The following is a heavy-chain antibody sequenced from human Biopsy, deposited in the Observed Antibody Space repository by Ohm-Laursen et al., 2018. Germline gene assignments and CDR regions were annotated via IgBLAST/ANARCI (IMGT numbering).Heavy chain of an antibody. J-gene: IGHJ4*02. CDR3: AREGKGVDYYATSGFSFEY. CDR2: IYNSGNT. V-gene: IGHV4-31*03. Sequence: SQTLSLTCTVSRASISNGGYFWSWVRQRPGKGLEWIGHIYNSGNTYYHPSLQSRVTISIDTSKTQFSLRLASVTAADTAVYYCAREGKGVDYYATSGFSFEYWGQGILVTVSS. CDR1: RASISNGGYF. D-gene: IGHD3-22*01.